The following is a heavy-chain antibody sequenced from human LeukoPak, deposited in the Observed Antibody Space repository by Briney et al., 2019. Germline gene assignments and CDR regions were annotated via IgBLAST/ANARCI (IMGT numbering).Heavy chain of an antibody. Sequence: ASVKVSCKASGYTFTSYYMHWVRQAPGRGLEWMGIINPSGGSTSYAQKFQGRVTMTRDTSTSTVYMELSSLRSEDTAVYYCARDPGTMVRDNWFDPWGQGTLVTVSS. CDR3: ARDPGTMVRDNWFDP. D-gene: IGHD3-10*01. V-gene: IGHV1-46*01. CDR2: INPSGGST. CDR1: GYTFTSYY. J-gene: IGHJ5*02.